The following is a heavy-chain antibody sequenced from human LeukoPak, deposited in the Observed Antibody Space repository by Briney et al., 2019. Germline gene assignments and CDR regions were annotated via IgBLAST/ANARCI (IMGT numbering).Heavy chain of an antibody. CDR2: ISSSASTI. CDR1: GFTFSSSE. D-gene: IGHD2-15*01. J-gene: IGHJ4*02. V-gene: IGHV3-48*03. CDR3: AKAHRYCSGGSCYYFDY. Sequence: GGSLRLSCAASGFTFSSSEMNWVRQAPGKGLEWVSYISSSASTIYYADSVKGRFTISRDNSKNTLYLQMNSLRAEDTAVYYCAKAHRYCSGGSCYYFDYWGQGTLVTVSS.